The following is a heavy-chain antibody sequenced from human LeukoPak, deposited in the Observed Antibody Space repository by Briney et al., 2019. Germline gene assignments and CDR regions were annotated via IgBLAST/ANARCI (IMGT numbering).Heavy chain of an antibody. CDR2: INTDGSGT. CDR3: ATGSGLWSPDY. Sequence: PGGSLRLSCAASGFTFSGYWMHWVRQAPGKGLVWVSRINTDGSGTSYADSVKGRFTISRDNAKNRLYVQMNSLRAEDTAVYYCATGSGLWSPDYWGQGTLVTVSS. D-gene: IGHD5-18*01. V-gene: IGHV3-74*01. J-gene: IGHJ4*02. CDR1: GFTFSGYW.